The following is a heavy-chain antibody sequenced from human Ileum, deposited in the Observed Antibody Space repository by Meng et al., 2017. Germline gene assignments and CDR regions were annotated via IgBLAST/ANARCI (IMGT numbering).Heavy chain of an antibody. CDR3: GRGRASFYFDF. CDR1: GFTFSNYA. V-gene: IGHV1-3*01. J-gene: IGHJ4*01. Sequence: QVQFVQSGAEVKKTGASVRISCKASGFTFSNYAIYWVRQAPGQSLEWLGWIHAGSGDTKFSQTFQGRLTFDSDTSADTVYMELSSLTSGDRAVYYCGRGRASFYFDFLGQGTLVTVSS. D-gene: IGHD6-6*01. CDR2: IHAGSGDT.